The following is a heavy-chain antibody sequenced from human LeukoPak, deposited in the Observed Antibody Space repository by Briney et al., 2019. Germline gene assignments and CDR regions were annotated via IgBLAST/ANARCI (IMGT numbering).Heavy chain of an antibody. CDR3: ARDRGSSRNNYYYGMDV. J-gene: IGHJ6*02. D-gene: IGHD6-13*01. Sequence: PTETQSLTCTVSGGSISSYYWSWIRQPPGKGLEWIGYIYYSGSTNYNPSLKSLVTISVDTSKNQFSLKLSSVTAADTAVYYCARDRGSSRNNYYYGMDVWGQGTTVTVSS. V-gene: IGHV4-59*01. CDR2: IYYSGST. CDR1: GGSISSYY.